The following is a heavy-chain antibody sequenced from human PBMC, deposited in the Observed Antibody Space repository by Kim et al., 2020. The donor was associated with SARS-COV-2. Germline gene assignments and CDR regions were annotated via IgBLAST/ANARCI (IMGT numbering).Heavy chain of an antibody. CDR1: GYTFTDYY. J-gene: IGHJ6*02. D-gene: IGHD5-18*01. CDR2: VNPNSGGT. CDR3: ARGWGYTTGDV. V-gene: IGHV1-2*06. Sequence: ASVKVSCKASGYTFTDYYIHWVRQAPGQGLEWMGRVNPNSGGTDYIEKFQGRVTMTRDTSISTAYMELSRLRSDDTAMYYCARGWGYTTGDVWGQGTTVTVS.